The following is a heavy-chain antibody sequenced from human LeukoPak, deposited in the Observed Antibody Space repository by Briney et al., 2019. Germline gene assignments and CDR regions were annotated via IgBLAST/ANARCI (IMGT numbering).Heavy chain of an antibody. CDR1: GFTFSNAW. J-gene: IGHJ4*02. D-gene: IGHD3-10*01. V-gene: IGHV3-15*01. CDR3: TTGGLWYSGRVF. CDR2: IKTKTDGGTT. Sequence: GGSLRLSCAASGFTFSNAWMSWVRHPPGKGLEWVGRIKTKTDGGTTAFAAPEKGRFTMSRDDSKNTLYLQMNSLKTEDTAMYYCTTGGLWYSGRVFWGQGTLVTVS.